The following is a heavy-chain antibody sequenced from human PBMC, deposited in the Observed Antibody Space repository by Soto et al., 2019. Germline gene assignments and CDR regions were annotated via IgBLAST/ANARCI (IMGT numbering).Heavy chain of an antibody. CDR1: GFTFSSYW. CDR2: INSDGSST. CDR3: ARDPYCSGGSCYSHY. Sequence: GSLRLSCAASGFTFSSYWMHWVRQAPGKGLVWVSRINSDGSSTSYADSVKGRFTISRDNAKNTLYLQMNSLRAEDTAVYYCARDPYCSGGSCYSHYWGQGTLVTVSS. J-gene: IGHJ4*02. V-gene: IGHV3-74*01. D-gene: IGHD2-15*01.